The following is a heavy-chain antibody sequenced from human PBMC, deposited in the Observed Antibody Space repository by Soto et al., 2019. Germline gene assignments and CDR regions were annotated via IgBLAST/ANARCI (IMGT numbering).Heavy chain of an antibody. J-gene: IGHJ6*02. Sequence: ESGGGVVQPGRSLRLSCAASGFTFSSYGMHWVRQAPGKGLEWVAVISYDGSNKYYADSVKGRFTISRDNSKNTLYLQMNSLRAEDTAVYYCAKDLVPEQLVGMDVWGQGTTVTVSS. CDR1: GFTFSSYG. CDR3: AKDLVPEQLVGMDV. D-gene: IGHD6-13*01. CDR2: ISYDGSNK. V-gene: IGHV3-30*18.